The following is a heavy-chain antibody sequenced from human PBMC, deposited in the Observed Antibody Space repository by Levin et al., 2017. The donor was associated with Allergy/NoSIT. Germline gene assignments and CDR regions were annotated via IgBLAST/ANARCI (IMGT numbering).Heavy chain of an antibody. CDR1: GYRFTNNW. V-gene: IGHV5-51*01. CDR3: ARDYFDTSARTRNGMDV. J-gene: IGHJ6*02. Sequence: ASVKVSCKGSGYRFTNNWIAWVRQMPGKGLEWMGIVYPGDSDTRYSPSFQGQVTFSADKSISTAYLQWSSLKASDTAIYFCARDYFDTSARTRNGMDVWGQGTTVTVSS. CDR2: VYPGDSDT. D-gene: IGHD3-22*01.